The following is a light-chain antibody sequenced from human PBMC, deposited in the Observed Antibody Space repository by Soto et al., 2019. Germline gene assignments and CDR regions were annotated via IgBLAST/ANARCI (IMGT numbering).Light chain of an antibody. CDR2: LGS. J-gene: IGKJ4*01. Sequence: DIVMTQSPLSLPVTPGEPASISFSSRHILLHSNGYNYLDWHLQKPGQSPRLLIYLGSNRDTWVPDRFSGSGSGTDLPRIISRVEAEDGGVYYCMQALQTPPDFGGGTKVEIK. CDR1: HILLHSNGYNY. V-gene: IGKV2-28*01. CDR3: MQALQTPPD.